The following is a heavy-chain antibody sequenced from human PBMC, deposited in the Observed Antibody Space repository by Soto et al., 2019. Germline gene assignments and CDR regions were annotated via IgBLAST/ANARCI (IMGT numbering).Heavy chain of an antibody. CDR1: GFPFSSYW. Sequence: EVQLVESGGGSVQPGESLRLSCAASGFPFSSYWIHWVRQAPGKGLVWVSRIKYDGTITNYADSLKGRLTISRDNAENTVYLQMNSLRGEDTAVYYCVRRAKGGYYVDAWGKGTTVTVSS. CDR3: VRRAKGGYYVDA. V-gene: IGHV3-74*01. D-gene: IGHD6-13*01. CDR2: IKYDGTIT. J-gene: IGHJ6*03.